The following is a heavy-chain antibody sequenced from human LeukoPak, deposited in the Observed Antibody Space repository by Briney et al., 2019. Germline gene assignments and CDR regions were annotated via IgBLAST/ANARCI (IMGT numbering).Heavy chain of an antibody. CDR3: ARGGGANYNMDV. V-gene: IGHV3-74*01. CDR1: GFTFSTYW. D-gene: IGHD3-16*01. J-gene: IGHJ6*03. Sequence: GGSLRLSCAASGFTFSTYWMHWVRQAPGKGLVWVSRIKTDGTTTTYADSVKGRFTISRDNDQSTLYLQMNSLRVEDTAVYYCARGGGANYNMDVWGKGTTVTVSS. CDR2: IKTDGTTT.